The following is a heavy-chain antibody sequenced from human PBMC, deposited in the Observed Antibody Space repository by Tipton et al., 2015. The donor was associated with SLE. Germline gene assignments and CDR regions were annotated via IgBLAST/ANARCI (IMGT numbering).Heavy chain of an antibody. CDR2: ITPILDIA. Sequence: QLVQSGPEVKKPGSSVKVSCKTSGGTFSSYAVSWVRQAPGQGLEWMGRITPILDIANYAQKFHDRVTITADKSTSTAYMELSSLRSEDTAVYYCARPTNCGGDCYDLDFDLWGQGTQVTVSS. V-gene: IGHV1-69*09. CDR1: GGTFSSYA. D-gene: IGHD2-21*01. J-gene: IGHJ4*02. CDR3: ARPTNCGGDCYDLDFDL.